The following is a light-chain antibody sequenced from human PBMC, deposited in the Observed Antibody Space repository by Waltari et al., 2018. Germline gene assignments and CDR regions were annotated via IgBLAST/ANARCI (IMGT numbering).Light chain of an antibody. J-gene: IGLJ7*01. CDR3: GTWDSSLSGAV. V-gene: IGLV1-51*02. CDR1: SSNIGTNY. Sequence: QSVLTQPPSVSAAPGQRVTISCSGGSSNIGTNYVSWYRQFPGTAPKLLIYEDSERPSGNPGRFSRSKSGTSATLDITGLQAGDEADYYCGTWDSSLSGAVFGGGTHLTVL. CDR2: EDS.